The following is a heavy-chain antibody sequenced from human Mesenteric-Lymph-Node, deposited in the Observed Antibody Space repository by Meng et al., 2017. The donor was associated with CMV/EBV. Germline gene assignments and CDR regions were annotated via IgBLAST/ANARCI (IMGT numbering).Heavy chain of an antibody. J-gene: IGHJ4*02. CDR1: GGSFSGYY. Sequence: LCLTCAVYGGSFSGYYWTWIRQSPGKGLEWIGEINDWGRTNYNPSLKSRVTISVDTSKNQFSLKLNSMTAADTAVYYCARHYSNGYDWGQGALVTVSS. CDR2: INDWGRT. D-gene: IGHD6-19*01. V-gene: IGHV4-34*01. CDR3: ARHYSNGYD.